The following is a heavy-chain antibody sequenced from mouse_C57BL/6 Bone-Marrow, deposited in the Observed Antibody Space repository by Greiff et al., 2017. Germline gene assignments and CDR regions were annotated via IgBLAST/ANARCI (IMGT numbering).Heavy chain of an antibody. CDR3: ARLRDYDRAWFAY. Sequence: QVQLQQSGAELVRPGASVKLSCKASGYTFTDYYINWVKQRPGQGLEWIARIYPGSGNTYYNEKFKGKATLTAEKSSSTAYMQLSSLTSEDSAVYFCARLRDYDRAWFAYWGQGTLVTVSA. CDR2: IYPGSGNT. J-gene: IGHJ3*01. CDR1: GYTFTDYY. V-gene: IGHV1-76*01. D-gene: IGHD2-4*01.